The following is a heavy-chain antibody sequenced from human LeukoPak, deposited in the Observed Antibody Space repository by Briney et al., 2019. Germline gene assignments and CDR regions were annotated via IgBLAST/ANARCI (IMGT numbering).Heavy chain of an antibody. J-gene: IGHJ5*02. CDR2: INPSGGST. Sequence: ASVKVSCKASRYTFTSYYMHWVRQAPGQGLEWMGIINPSGGSTSYAQKFQGRVTMTRDTSTSTVYMELSSLRSEDTAVYYCALSSGYFNWFDPWGQGTLVTVSS. D-gene: IGHD3-22*01. CDR3: ALSSGYFNWFDP. V-gene: IGHV1-46*01. CDR1: RYTFTSYY.